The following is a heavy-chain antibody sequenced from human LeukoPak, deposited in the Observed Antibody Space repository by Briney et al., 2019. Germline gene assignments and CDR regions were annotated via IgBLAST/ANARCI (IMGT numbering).Heavy chain of an antibody. CDR1: GGSISSGGYY. D-gene: IGHD1-26*01. CDR3: AGGERELPYY. J-gene: IGHJ4*02. CDR2: IYHSGST. Sequence: PSETLSLTCTVSGGSISSGGYYWSWIRQPPGKGLEWIGYIYHSGSTYYNPSLKSRVTISVDRSKNQFSLKLSSVTAADTAVYYCAGGERELPYYWGQGTLVTVSS. V-gene: IGHV4-30-2*01.